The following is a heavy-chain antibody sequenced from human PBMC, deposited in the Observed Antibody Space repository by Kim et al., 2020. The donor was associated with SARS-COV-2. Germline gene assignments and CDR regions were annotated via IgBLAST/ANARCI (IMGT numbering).Heavy chain of an antibody. CDR2: DKT. CDR3: ATNLAAAGVV. J-gene: IGHJ4*02. Sequence: DKTYYVESVKGRLTISRDNSKKTLYLQMSSLRVEDTAGYYCATNLAAAGVVWGQGTLVTVSS. D-gene: IGHD6-13*01. V-gene: IGHV3-66*01.